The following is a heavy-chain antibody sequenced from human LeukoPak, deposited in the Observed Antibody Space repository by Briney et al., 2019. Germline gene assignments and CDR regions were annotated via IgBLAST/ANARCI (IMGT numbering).Heavy chain of an antibody. CDR3: ARRNIAPAGDYQYHYMDV. Sequence: GGSLRLSCAVSGFTFSNHWMSWVRQAPGKGLEWVASIKQDGSEELYVDSVKGRFTISRDNAKNSLYLHMDSLRAEDTAVYYCARRNIAPAGDYQYHYMDVWGKGTTVTISS. V-gene: IGHV3-7*01. D-gene: IGHD6-13*01. J-gene: IGHJ6*03. CDR2: IKQDGSEE. CDR1: GFTFSNHW.